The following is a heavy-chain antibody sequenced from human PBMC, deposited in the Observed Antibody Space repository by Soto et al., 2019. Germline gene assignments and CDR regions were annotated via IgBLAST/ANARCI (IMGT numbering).Heavy chain of an antibody. CDR2: FSYSGSL. J-gene: IGHJ2*01. Sequence: SETLSLTSSVYGGSSRAYHWSWIRQSPGEGLEWIGEFSYSGSLNYNPSLKRRVAVSLDTSTDHCYLTMTYVTAADTGVYFCAGGPRYWSFALWGRGTLVTSPQ. D-gene: IGHD1-20*01. V-gene: IGHV4-34*01. CDR1: GGSSRAYH. CDR3: AGGPRYWSFAL.